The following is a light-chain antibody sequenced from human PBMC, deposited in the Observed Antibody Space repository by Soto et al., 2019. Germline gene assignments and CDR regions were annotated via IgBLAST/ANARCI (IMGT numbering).Light chain of an antibody. J-gene: IGLJ2*01. CDR2: DVS. V-gene: IGLV2-14*01. CDR1: SSDVGGYNY. CDR3: SSYTSSSTLV. Sequence: QSALTQPASVSGSPGQSITISCTGTSSDVGGYNYVSWYQQHPGKAPKLMIYDVSNRPSGVSNRFSGSKSGNTASLTSSGLQAEDEADDYCSSYTSSSTLVFGGGTKVTVL.